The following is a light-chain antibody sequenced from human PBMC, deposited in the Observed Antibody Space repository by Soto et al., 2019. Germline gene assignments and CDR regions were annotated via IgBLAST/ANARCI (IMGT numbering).Light chain of an antibody. Sequence: EIVLTQSPATLSLSPGEIASLSCRSSQSVSSYLAWYQQKPGQAPRLLIYDASNRATGIPARFSGSGSGTDFTLTISSLEPEDFAVYYCQHRSNWPRTFGQGTKVDIK. V-gene: IGKV3-11*01. J-gene: IGKJ1*01. CDR2: DAS. CDR3: QHRSNWPRT. CDR1: QSVSSY.